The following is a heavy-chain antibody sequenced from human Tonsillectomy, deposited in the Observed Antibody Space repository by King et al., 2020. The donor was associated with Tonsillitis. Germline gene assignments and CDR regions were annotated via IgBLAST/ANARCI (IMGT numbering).Heavy chain of an antibody. CDR3: ARGSSTIVATMEGH. Sequence: VQLVESGGGVVQPGRSLRLSCAASGFIFSTYTMHWVRQAPGKGLEWVAVISSDGSGKYYADSVKGRFTISRDNSRNTLYLEMNSLRAEDTSIYHCARGSSTIVATMEGHWGEGTLVTVS. CDR2: ISSDGSGK. D-gene: IGHD5-12*01. V-gene: IGHV3-30*04. J-gene: IGHJ4*02. CDR1: GFIFSTYT.